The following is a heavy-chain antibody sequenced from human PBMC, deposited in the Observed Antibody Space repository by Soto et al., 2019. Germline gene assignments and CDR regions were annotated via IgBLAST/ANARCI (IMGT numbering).Heavy chain of an antibody. D-gene: IGHD3-10*01. Sequence: QVQLQESGPGLVKPSETLSLPCTVSGASISSYYWNWLRQPPGKGLEWIGYIYYSGITDYNPTLKRRVTISVDTSNTQSSLRLSSVAAADTAVYYCAGSGGVREIDSWGQGTLVTVSS. V-gene: IGHV4-59*01. CDR1: GASISSYY. CDR2: IYYSGIT. J-gene: IGHJ4*02. CDR3: AGSGGVREIDS.